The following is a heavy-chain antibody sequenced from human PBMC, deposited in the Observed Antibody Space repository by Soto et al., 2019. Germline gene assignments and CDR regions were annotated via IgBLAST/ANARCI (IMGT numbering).Heavy chain of an antibody. CDR1: GGTFSSYA. J-gene: IGHJ6*02. Sequence: SVKVSCKASGGTFSSYAISWVRQAPGQGLEWMGGIIPIFGTANYAQKFQGRVTITADESTSTAYMELSSLRSEDTAVYYCAIPIAADYYYYGMDVWGQGTKVTVSS. CDR2: IIPIFGTA. CDR3: AIPIAADYYYYGMDV. D-gene: IGHD6-6*01. V-gene: IGHV1-69*13.